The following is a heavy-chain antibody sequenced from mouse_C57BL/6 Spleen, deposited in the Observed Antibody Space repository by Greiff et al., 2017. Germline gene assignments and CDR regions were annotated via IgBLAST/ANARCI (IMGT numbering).Heavy chain of an antibody. CDR3: ARDGFYYGSIYAMDY. V-gene: IGHV5-16*01. D-gene: IGHD1-1*01. J-gene: IGHJ4*01. CDR1: GFTFSDYY. CDR2: INYDGSST. Sequence: EVQLVESEAGLVQPGSSMKLSCTASGFTFSDYYMAWVRQVPEKGLEWVANINYDGSSTYYLDSLKGRFIISRDNAKNIQYLQISSLKSEDTATYYCARDGFYYGSIYAMDYWGQGTSVTVSS.